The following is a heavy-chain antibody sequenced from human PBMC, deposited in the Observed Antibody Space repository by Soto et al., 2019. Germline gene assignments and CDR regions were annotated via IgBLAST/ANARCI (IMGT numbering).Heavy chain of an antibody. D-gene: IGHD2-15*01. Sequence: EVQLVESGGGLVQPGGSLRLSCAASGFTFSSYSMNWVRQAPGKGLEWVSYISSSSSTIYYADSVKGRFTISRDNAKNSLYLQMNSLRAEDTAVYYCAREGLIRLLPDDAFDIWGQGTMVTVSS. CDR1: GFTFSSYS. CDR3: AREGLIRLLPDDAFDI. V-gene: IGHV3-48*01. CDR2: ISSSSSTI. J-gene: IGHJ3*02.